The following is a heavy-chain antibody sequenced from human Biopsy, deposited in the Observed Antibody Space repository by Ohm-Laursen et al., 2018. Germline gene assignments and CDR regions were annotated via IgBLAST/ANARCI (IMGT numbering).Heavy chain of an antibody. D-gene: IGHD1-1*01. CDR3: AADINVWNVNY. Sequence: SVKASCKASGGTFTNYAISWVRQAPGQGLEWMGGIIPIFGTANYAQKFQGRVTITADESTSTAYMELSSLRSDDTAVYYCAADINVWNVNYWGQGTQVTVSS. V-gene: IGHV1-69*13. J-gene: IGHJ4*02. CDR1: GGTFTNYA. CDR2: IIPIFGTA.